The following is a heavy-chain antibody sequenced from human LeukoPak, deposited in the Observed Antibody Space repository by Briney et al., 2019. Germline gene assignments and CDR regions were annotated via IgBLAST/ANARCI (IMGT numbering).Heavy chain of an antibody. CDR1: GFAFSSYA. V-gene: IGHV3-64*01. Sequence: GGSLRLSCAASGFAFSSYAMHWVRQAPGKGLEYVSRISSDGGTTSYASSVRGRFTMSRDNSKNTLYLQMGSLRAEDMAVYFCARWYYYGPGSYGMDVWGQGTTVTVS. J-gene: IGHJ6*02. CDR2: ISSDGGTT. D-gene: IGHD3-10*01. CDR3: ARWYYYGPGSYGMDV.